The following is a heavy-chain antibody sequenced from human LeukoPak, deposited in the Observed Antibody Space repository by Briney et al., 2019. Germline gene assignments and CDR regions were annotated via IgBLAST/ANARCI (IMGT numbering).Heavy chain of an antibody. CDR1: GGSISSGSYY. Sequence: SETLSLTCTVSGGSISSGSYYWSWIRQPAGKGLEWIGRIYTSGSTNYNPSLKSRVTISVDTSKNQFSLELSSVTAADTAVYYCARAPYCSGGSCHGADFDYWGQGTLVTVSS. J-gene: IGHJ4*02. V-gene: IGHV4-61*02. D-gene: IGHD2-15*01. CDR3: ARAPYCSGGSCHGADFDY. CDR2: IYTSGST.